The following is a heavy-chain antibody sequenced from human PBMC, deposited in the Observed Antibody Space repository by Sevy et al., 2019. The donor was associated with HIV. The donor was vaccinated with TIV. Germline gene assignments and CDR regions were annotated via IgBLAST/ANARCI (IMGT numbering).Heavy chain of an antibody. V-gene: IGHV3-23*01. CDR3: AKNGASSYYYYYYGMDV. CDR2: ISGSGGST. Sequence: GGSLRLSCAASGFTFSSYAMSWVRQAPGKGLEWVSAISGSGGSTYYADSVKGRFTISRDNSKNTLYLQMNGLRAEDTAVYYCAKNGASSYYYYYYGMDVWGQGTTVTVSS. CDR1: GFTFSSYA. J-gene: IGHJ6*02. D-gene: IGHD4-17*01.